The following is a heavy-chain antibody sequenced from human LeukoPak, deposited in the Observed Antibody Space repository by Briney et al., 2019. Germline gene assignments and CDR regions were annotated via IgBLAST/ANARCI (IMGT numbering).Heavy chain of an antibody. D-gene: IGHD3-10*01. J-gene: IGHJ4*02. CDR1: GYTFTGYY. CDR3: ARELLWFGKHKPHFDY. CDR2: ISAYNGNT. Sequence: ASVKVSCKASGYTFTGYYMHWVRQAPGQGLEWMGWISAYNGNTNYAQKLQGRVTMTTDTSTSTAYMELRSLRSDDTAVYYCARELLWFGKHKPHFDYWGQGTLVTVSS. V-gene: IGHV1-18*04.